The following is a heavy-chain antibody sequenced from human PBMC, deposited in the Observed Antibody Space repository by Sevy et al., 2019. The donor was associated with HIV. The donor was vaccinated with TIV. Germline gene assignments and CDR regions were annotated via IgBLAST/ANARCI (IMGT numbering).Heavy chain of an antibody. Sequence: SETLSLTCAVYGGSFSGYYWSWIRQPPGKGLEWIGEINHSGSTNYNPSLKSRVTISVDTSKNQFSLKLSSVTAADTAVYYCARNRAQLARSGMDVWGQGTTVTVSS. D-gene: IGHD3-10*01. CDR3: ARNRAQLARSGMDV. CDR1: GGSFSGYY. J-gene: IGHJ6*02. V-gene: IGHV4-34*01. CDR2: INHSGST.